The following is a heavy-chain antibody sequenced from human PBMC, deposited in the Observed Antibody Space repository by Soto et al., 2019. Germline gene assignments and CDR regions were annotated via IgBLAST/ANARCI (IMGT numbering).Heavy chain of an antibody. CDR1: GYTFTSYD. CDR2: MNPNSGNT. V-gene: IGHV1-8*01. D-gene: IGHD3-10*01. CDR3: ATRRYSSGSLLS. Sequence: QVQLVQSGAEVKKPGASVKVSCKASGYTFTSYDINWVRQATGQGLEWMGWMNPNSGNTGYAQKFQGRVTMTRNSSISTAYMELSSLRSEDTAVYYCATRRYSSGSLLSWSQGTLVTVSS. J-gene: IGHJ5*02.